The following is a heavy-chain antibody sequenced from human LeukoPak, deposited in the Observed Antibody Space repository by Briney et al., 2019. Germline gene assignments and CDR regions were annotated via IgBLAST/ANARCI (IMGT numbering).Heavy chain of an antibody. J-gene: IGHJ4*02. Sequence: SDTLSLTCSVSGDSFINYYWSWIRQPAGKGLEWIGRIYTSGGVNYNPSLKSRVTMSVDTSRAQFSLKLTSVTAADTAVYYCARGLGQFDCWGQGTLVTVSS. CDR3: ARGLGQFDC. CDR1: GDSFINYY. V-gene: IGHV4-4*07. CDR2: IYTSGGV.